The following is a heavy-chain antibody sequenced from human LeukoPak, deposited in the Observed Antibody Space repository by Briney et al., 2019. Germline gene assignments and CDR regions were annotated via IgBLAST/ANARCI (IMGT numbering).Heavy chain of an antibody. D-gene: IGHD5-18*01. Sequence: ASVKVSCKASGATFSSYAISWVRPAPGQGPEWMGRIIPIFGTANYAQKFQGRVTITTDESTSTAYMELSSLRSEDTAVYYCARSEYSYPQAHFDYWGQGTLVTVSS. CDR1: GATFSSYA. CDR3: ARSEYSYPQAHFDY. CDR2: IIPIFGTA. J-gene: IGHJ4*02. V-gene: IGHV1-69*05.